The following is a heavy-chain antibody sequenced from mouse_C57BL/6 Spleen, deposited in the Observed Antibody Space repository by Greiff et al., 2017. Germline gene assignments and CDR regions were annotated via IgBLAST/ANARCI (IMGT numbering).Heavy chain of an antibody. CDR3: ARRGVYYYGSSPFDY. CDR2: IDPSDSYT. Sequence: VQLQQSGAELVMPGASVKLSCKASGYTFTSYWMHWVKQRPGQGLEWIGEIDPSDSYTNYNQKFKGKSTLTVDKSSSTAYMQLSSLTSEDSAVYYCARRGVYYYGSSPFDYWGQVTTLTGSS. D-gene: IGHD1-1*01. J-gene: IGHJ2*01. V-gene: IGHV1-69*01. CDR1: GYTFTSYW.